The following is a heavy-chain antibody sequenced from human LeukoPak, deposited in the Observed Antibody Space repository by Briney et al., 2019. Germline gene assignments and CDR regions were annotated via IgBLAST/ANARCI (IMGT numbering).Heavy chain of an antibody. CDR3: AKDRLDSSSWYRSFDY. J-gene: IGHJ4*02. CDR2: ISGSGGST. Sequence: GGSLGLSCAASGFTFSSYAMSWVRQAPGKGLEWVSAISGSGGSTYYADSVKGRFTISRDNSKNTLYLQMNSLRAEDTAVYYCAKDRLDSSSWYRSFDYWGQGTLVTASS. V-gene: IGHV3-23*01. D-gene: IGHD6-13*01. CDR1: GFTFSSYA.